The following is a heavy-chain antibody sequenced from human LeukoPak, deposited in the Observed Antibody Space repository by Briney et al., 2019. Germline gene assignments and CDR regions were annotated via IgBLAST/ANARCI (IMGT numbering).Heavy chain of an antibody. V-gene: IGHV3-23*01. CDR3: AQGYGTGWFPY. D-gene: IGHD6-19*01. Sequence: GGSLRLSCAVSGFIVSSYGMSWVRQAPGKGLEWISAISVNGDTTYYADSVKGRFIISRDNSENTLYLQMNWLRTEDTAVYYCAQGYGTGWFPYWGQGSLVSVSS. J-gene: IGHJ4*02. CDR2: ISVNGDTT. CDR1: GFIVSSYG.